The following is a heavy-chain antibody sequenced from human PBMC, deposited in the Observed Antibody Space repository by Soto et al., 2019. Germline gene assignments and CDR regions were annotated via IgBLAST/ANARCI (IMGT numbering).Heavy chain of an antibody. CDR2: ISGSGGST. J-gene: IGHJ4*02. D-gene: IGHD1-7*01. V-gene: IGHV3-23*01. Sequence: EVQLLESGGGLVQPGGSLRLSCAASGFTFSSYAMSWVHQAPGKGLEWVSAISGSGGSTYYADSVKGRFTISRDNSKNTLYLQMNSLRAEDTAVYYCAKDHDITGTGANYFDYWGQGTLVTVSS. CDR3: AKDHDITGTGANYFDY. CDR1: GFTFSSYA.